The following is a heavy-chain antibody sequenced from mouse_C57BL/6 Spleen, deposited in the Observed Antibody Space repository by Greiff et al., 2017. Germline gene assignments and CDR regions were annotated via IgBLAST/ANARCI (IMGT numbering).Heavy chain of an antibody. CDR1: GYTFTSYW. CDR3: ARERKEGAMDY. CDR2: IYPGSGST. Sequence: QVQLQQPGAELVKPGASVTMSCKASGYTFTSYWITWVKQRPGQGLEWIGDIYPGSGSTNYNEKFKSKATLTVDTSYSTAYMQPSSLTSEDSAVYYCARERKEGAMDYWGQGTSVTVSS. V-gene: IGHV1-55*01. J-gene: IGHJ4*01.